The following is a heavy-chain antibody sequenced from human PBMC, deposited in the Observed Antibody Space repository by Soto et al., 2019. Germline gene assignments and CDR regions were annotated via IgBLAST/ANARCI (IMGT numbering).Heavy chain of an antibody. V-gene: IGHV3-72*01. CDR3: TSGGTASSSYYNPMDV. CDR2: GRNKANSYTP. J-gene: IGHJ6*02. CDR1: GFSFSDHY. Sequence: EVQLVESGGGLVQPGGSLRLSCAASGFSFSDHYMDWVRQAPGKGLEWVGRGRNKANSYTPEYAASVKGRFTISRDDSQKSLYLQMNSQKTADTAVYFCTSGGTASSSYYNPMDVWGQGATVTVFS. D-gene: IGHD6-6*01.